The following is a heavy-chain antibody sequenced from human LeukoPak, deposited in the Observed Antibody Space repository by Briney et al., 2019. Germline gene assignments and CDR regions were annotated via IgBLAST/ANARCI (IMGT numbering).Heavy chain of an antibody. CDR3: ARGPLRYFDWPHEGYFDY. V-gene: IGHV1-2*02. CDR1: GYTFTGYY. D-gene: IGHD3-9*01. CDR2: MNPNSGGT. J-gene: IGHJ4*02. Sequence: GASVKVSCKASGYTFTGYYLHWVRQAPGQGLEWMGWMNPNSGGTNYAQKFQGRVTMTRNTSISTAYMELSSLRSEDTAVYYCARGPLRYFDWPHEGYFDYWGQGTLVTVSS.